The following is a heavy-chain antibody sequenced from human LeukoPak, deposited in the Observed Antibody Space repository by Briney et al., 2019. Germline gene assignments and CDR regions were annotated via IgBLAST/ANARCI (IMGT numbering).Heavy chain of an antibody. D-gene: IGHD5-24*01. J-gene: IGHJ3*02. CDR1: GGSISSSSYY. CDR3: SRWLQLDAFDI. CDR2: IYYSWST. V-gene: IGHV4-39*01. Sequence: SETLSLTCTVSGGSISSSSYYWGWIRQPPGKGLEWIGSIYYSWSTYYNPSLNDRDTISVDTSKNQFSLKLSSVTAADTAVYYCSRWLQLDAFDIWGQGTMVTVSS.